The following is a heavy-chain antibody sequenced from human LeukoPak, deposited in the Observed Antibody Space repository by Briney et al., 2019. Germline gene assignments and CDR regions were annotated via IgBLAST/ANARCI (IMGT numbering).Heavy chain of an antibody. D-gene: IGHD4-17*01. J-gene: IGHJ5*02. CDR1: GFTFSSAW. V-gene: IGHV3-15*01. Sequence: GGSLRLSCAASGFTFSSAWMGWVRQAPGKGLEWVGRIKNNGDGGTTDYAAPVRGRVALSRDDSKNSLYLQMNSLKTEDTGVYYCTWDYAGSWGQGTRVTVSS. CDR2: IKNNGDGGTT. CDR3: TWDYAGS.